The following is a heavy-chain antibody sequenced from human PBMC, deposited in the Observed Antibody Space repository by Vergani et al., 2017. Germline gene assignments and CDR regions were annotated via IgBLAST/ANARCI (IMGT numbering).Heavy chain of an antibody. V-gene: IGHV4-39*01. CDR3: ARTESFILRYFHWAL. CDR1: GGSITSSSYY. J-gene: IGHJ4*02. Sequence: QLHLQESGPGLVKPSETLSLPCTVSGGSITSSSYYWGWIRQPPGKGLEWIGNIYHSGGAYYNPSLKGRVTISVDTSKNKFSLEVTSVTAADTAIYFCARTESFILRYFHWALWGQGTLVTVSS. D-gene: IGHD3-9*01. CDR2: IYHSGGA.